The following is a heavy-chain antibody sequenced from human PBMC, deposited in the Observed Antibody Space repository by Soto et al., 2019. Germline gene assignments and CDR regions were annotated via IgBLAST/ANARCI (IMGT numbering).Heavy chain of an antibody. CDR2: IIPIFGTA. CDR3: ASRGGYCSSTSCYGGYGMDV. V-gene: IGHV1-69*13. Sequence: SVKVSCKASGGTFSSYAISWVRQAPGQGLEWMGGIIPIFGTANYAQKFQGRVTITAGESTSTAYMELSSLRSEDTAVYYCASRGGYCSSTSCYGGYGMDVWGQGTTVTVSS. D-gene: IGHD2-2*01. J-gene: IGHJ6*02. CDR1: GGTFSSYA.